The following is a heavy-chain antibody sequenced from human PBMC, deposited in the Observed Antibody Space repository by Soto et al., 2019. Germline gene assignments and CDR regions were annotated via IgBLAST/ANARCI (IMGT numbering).Heavy chain of an antibody. CDR3: ARWGNNLDP. CDR1: GDSISRGAYY. Sequence: SETLSLTCTVSGDSISRGAYYWTWIRQHPGKGLEWIGYISNSGSTNYNPSLKSRVTISVDTSKKQFFLKLSSVTAADTAVYYCARWGNNLDPWGQGTLVTVSS. V-gene: IGHV4-61*08. J-gene: IGHJ5*02. CDR2: ISNSGST. D-gene: IGHD3-16*01.